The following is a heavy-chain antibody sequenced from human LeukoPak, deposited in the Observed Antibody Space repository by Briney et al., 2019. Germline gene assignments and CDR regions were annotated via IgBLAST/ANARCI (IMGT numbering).Heavy chain of an antibody. CDR1: GFTFSRFW. CDR3: ARDRESESDSEGDY. V-gene: IGHV3-7*01. Sequence: GGSLRPSCSASGFTFSRFWMSWVRQAPGKGLEYVALIKQGGSEIFHMDSVKGRFTISRDDATNSLYLQMNSLRVEDTALYYCARDRESESDSEGDYWGQGTLVTVSS. CDR2: IKQGGSEI. D-gene: IGHD4-11*01. J-gene: IGHJ4*02.